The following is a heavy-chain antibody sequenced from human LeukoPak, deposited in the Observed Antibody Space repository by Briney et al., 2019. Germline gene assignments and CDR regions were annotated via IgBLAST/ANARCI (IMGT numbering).Heavy chain of an antibody. D-gene: IGHD3-16*01. V-gene: IGHV5-51*01. CDR3: ARQRGAWGTVNWFDP. CDR2: IFPDDSDT. CDR1: GYFFTTYW. Sequence: RGESLKISCETSGYFFTTYWIGWVRQLPGTGLEWVGAIFPDDSDTKYSPSFKGQVTISSDKSVRTAYLQWSSLKASDTAIYYCARQRGAWGTVNWFDPWGQGTLVTVSS. J-gene: IGHJ5*02.